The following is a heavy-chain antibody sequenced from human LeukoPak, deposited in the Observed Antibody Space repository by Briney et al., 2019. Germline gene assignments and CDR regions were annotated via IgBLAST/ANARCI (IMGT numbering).Heavy chain of an antibody. D-gene: IGHD2-2*01. CDR3: AREDCSSTSCYAASFDY. Sequence: GGSLRLSCAASGFTFSSYSMNWVRQAPGKGLEWVSYISSSSSTTYYADSVKGRFTISRDNAKNSLYLQMNSLRAEDTAVYYCAREDCSSTSCYAASFDYWGQGTLVTVSS. V-gene: IGHV3-48*01. J-gene: IGHJ4*02. CDR1: GFTFSSYS. CDR2: ISSSSSTT.